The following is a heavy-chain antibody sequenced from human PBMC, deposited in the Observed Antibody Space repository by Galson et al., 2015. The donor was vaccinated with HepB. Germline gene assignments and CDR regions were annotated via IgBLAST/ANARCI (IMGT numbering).Heavy chain of an antibody. CDR2: IYYSGST. CDR1: GGSISSYY. V-gene: IGHV4-59*01. CDR3: ASSGSEYRSSWYVY. Sequence: SETLSLTCTVSGGSISSYYWSWIRQPPGKGLEWIGYIYYSGSTNYNPSLKSRVTISVDTSKNQFSLKLSSVTAADTAIYYCASSGSEYRSSWYVYWGQGTLVTVSS. J-gene: IGHJ4*02. D-gene: IGHD6-13*01.